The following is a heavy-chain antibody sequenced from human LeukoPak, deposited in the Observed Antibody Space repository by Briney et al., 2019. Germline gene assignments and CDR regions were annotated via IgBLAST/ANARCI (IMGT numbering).Heavy chain of an antibody. D-gene: IGHD3-16*01. J-gene: IGHJ4*02. CDR1: GFSFSSFG. CDR3: GRVSLGGDY. Sequence: GGTLRLSCAASGFSFSSFGMHWARRAPGKGLEWVAVIWNDGRKKFYAESVKGPFTISIDHSQNTLYLQMNRLRAEDTAVYFCGRVSLGGDYWGQGTLVTVSS. CDR2: IWNDGRKK. V-gene: IGHV3-33*08.